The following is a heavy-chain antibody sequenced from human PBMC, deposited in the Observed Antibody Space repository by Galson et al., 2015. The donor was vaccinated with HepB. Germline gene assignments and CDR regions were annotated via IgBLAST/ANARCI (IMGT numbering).Heavy chain of an antibody. CDR2: IIPIFGTA. J-gene: IGHJ3*02. V-gene: IGHV1-69*13. CDR3: ARGGRVPYSPGDSFDI. CDR1: GGTFSSYA. D-gene: IGHD5-18*01. Sequence: SVKVSCKASGGTFSSYAISWVRQAPGQGLEWMGGIIPIFGTANYAQKFQGRVTISADESTSTAYMELSSLRSEDTAVYYCARGGRVPYSPGDSFDIWGQGTVVTVSS.